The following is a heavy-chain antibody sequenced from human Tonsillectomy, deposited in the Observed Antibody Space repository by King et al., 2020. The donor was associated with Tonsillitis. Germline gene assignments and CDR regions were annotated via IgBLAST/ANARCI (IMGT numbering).Heavy chain of an antibody. J-gene: IGHJ3*01. CDR2: ISYDGSSS. V-gene: IGHV3-30*03. CDR1: GFTFGSYG. CDR3: ALMKPGGDDPFDF. Sequence: VQLVESGGGVVQSGRSLRLSCAASGFTFGSYGIHWVRQAPGKGLEWVAVISYDGSSSYYADSVKGRFTISRDNSKNTLYLQMNSLRAEDTAVYYCALMKPGGDDPFDFWGQGTMVTVSS. D-gene: IGHD3-16*01.